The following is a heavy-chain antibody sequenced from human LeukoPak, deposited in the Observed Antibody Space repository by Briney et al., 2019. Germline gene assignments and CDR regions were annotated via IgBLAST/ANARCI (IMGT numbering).Heavy chain of an antibody. CDR3: ARTSSGHYTFDY. Sequence: SETLSLTCTVSGGSTSSYYWSWIRQPPGRGLDWIGYIYDSGNTNYNPSLKSRVTMSVDTSKNQVSLNLSSVSAADTAAYYCARTSSGHYTFDYWGQGTLITVSS. D-gene: IGHD6-19*01. V-gene: IGHV4-59*01. CDR2: IYDSGNT. CDR1: GGSTSSYY. J-gene: IGHJ4*02.